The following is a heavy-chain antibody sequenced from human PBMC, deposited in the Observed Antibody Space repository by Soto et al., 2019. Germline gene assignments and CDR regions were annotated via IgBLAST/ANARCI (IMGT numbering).Heavy chain of an antibody. V-gene: IGHV1-18*01. D-gene: IGHD2-21*02. CDR2: SSGYNGNT. J-gene: IGHJ6*02. Sequence: QVQLVQSGAEVKKPGASVKVSCKASGYTFTSYGISWVRQAPGQGLEGMGWSSGYNGNTNYAQKFQDRVTMTTDTSTRTAYMELRSLRSDYTAVYYCVTAYCGGDCFNQGYYYYGMDVRGQGTTVTVSS. CDR1: GYTFTSYG. CDR3: VTAYCGGDCFNQGYYYYGMDV.